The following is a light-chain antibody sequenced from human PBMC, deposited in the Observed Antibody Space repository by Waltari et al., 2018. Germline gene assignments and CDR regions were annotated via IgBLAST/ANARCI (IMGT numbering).Light chain of an antibody. Sequence: EIVLTQSPGTLSLLPGERATLSCRASQGVSRSLAWYQQKPGQAPRLVIYGSSSRATGIPDRFIGSGSGTDFSLTINRLEPEDFAVYYCQHYVRLPATFGQGTKVDIK. CDR2: GSS. V-gene: IGKV3-20*01. J-gene: IGKJ1*01. CDR1: QGVSRS. CDR3: QHYVRLPAT.